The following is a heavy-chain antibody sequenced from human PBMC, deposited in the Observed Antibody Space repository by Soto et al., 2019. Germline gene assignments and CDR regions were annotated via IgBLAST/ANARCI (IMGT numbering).Heavy chain of an antibody. V-gene: IGHV3-30-3*01. CDR3: ARDQGSGSYLGYYYGMDV. J-gene: IGHJ6*02. Sequence: QVQLVESGGGVVQPGRSLRLSCAASGFTFSSYAMHWVRQAPGKGLEWVAVISYDGSNKYYADSVKGRFTISRDNSKNTLYLQMNSLRAEDTAVYYCARDQGSGSYLGYYYGMDVWGQGTTVTVSS. CDR2: ISYDGSNK. CDR1: GFTFSSYA. D-gene: IGHD1-26*01.